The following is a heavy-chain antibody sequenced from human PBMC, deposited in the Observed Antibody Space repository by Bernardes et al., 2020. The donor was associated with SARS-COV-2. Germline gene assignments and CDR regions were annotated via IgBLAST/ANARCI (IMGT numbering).Heavy chain of an antibody. D-gene: IGHD3-10*01. CDR1: GFTFSTYP. Sequence: VSLRLSCVASGFTFSTYPMTWVRQAPGKGLEWVSVVSGSGGRTYYTDSVRGRFTISRDNSKNTVYLQMNSLRVEDTAVYYCAPESWGSGGFDVFDMWGQGTLVTVSS. CDR3: APESWGSGGFDVFDM. J-gene: IGHJ3*02. CDR2: VSGSGGRT. V-gene: IGHV3-23*01.